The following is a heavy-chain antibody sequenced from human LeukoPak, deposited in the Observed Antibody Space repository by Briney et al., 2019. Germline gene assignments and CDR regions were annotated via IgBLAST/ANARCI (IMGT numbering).Heavy chain of an antibody. CDR3: ASEAYCSSTSCYFGLLVHGLNPYYYYYMDV. Sequence: SETLSLTCTVSGGSISSSSYYWGWIRQPPGKGLEWIGSIYYSGSTYYNPSLKSRVTISVDTSKNQFSLKLSSVTAADTAVYYCASEAYCSSTSCYFGLLVHGLNPYYYYYMDVWGIGTTVTVSS. CDR1: GGSISSSSYY. D-gene: IGHD2-2*01. J-gene: IGHJ6*03. CDR2: IYYSGST. V-gene: IGHV4-39*07.